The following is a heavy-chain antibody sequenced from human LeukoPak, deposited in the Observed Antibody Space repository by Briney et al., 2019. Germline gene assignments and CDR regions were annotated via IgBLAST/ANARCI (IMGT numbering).Heavy chain of an antibody. CDR2: ISGSGGST. CDR1: GFTFSSYA. Sequence: GGSLRLSCAASGFTFSSYAMSWVRQAPGKGLEWVSAISGSGGSTYYADSVKGRFTISRGNSKNTLYLQMNSLRAEDTAVYYCAKRVGYYDSSGHFDYWGQGTLVTVSS. D-gene: IGHD3-22*01. V-gene: IGHV3-23*01. J-gene: IGHJ4*02. CDR3: AKRVGYYDSSGHFDY.